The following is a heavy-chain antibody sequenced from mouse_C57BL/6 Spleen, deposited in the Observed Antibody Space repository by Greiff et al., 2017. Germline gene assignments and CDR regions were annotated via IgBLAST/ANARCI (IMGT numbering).Heavy chain of an antibody. J-gene: IGHJ2*01. D-gene: IGHD1-1*01. CDR1: GYTFPSYD. Sequence: QVQLKEPGPELVKPGASVKLSCKASGYTFPSYDINWVKQRPGQGLEWIGWIYPRDGSTKYNAKFKGKAPLTVDTSSSTPYMGLHRVASEDSAVDLCARSTTGMDFDYWGQGTTVTVSA. V-gene: IGHV1-85*01. CDR2: IYPRDGST. CDR3: ARSTTGMDFDY.